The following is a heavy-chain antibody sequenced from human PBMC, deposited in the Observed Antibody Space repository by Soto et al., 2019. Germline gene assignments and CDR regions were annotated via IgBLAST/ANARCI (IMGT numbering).Heavy chain of an antibody. CDR3: ASTGPLGYYYYGMDV. Sequence: SETLTVPCTFSGGSISTGDYYWRWVRQPPGKGLEWIGYLYYSGSTYYNPSLKSRVTISVDTSKNQFSLNLSSVTAADTAVYYCASTGPLGYYYYGMDVWGQGTTFTVSS. J-gene: IGHJ6*01. CDR1: GGSISTGDYY. CDR2: LYYSGST. D-gene: IGHD3-16*01. V-gene: IGHV4-30-4*01.